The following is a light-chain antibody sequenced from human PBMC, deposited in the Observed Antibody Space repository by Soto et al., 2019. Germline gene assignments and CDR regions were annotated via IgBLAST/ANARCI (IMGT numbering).Light chain of an antibody. Sequence: EIVLTQSPGTLSLSPGERASLSCSASQSVSNSYLAWYQQKPGQAPRLLIYGASSRATGIPDRFSGSGSGTDFTLTISRLEPEDLAVYYCQQYGNSPRTFGQGTKLVIK. CDR1: QSVSNSY. J-gene: IGKJ2*01. CDR2: GAS. V-gene: IGKV3-20*01. CDR3: QQYGNSPRT.